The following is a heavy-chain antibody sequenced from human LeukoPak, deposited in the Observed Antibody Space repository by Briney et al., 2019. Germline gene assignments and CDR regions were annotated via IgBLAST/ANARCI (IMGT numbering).Heavy chain of an antibody. D-gene: IGHD3-10*01. CDR3: AKVWFGDWYYYYYMDV. Sequence: PGGSLRLSCAASGFTFSSYAMSWVRQAPGKGLEWASAISGSGGSTYYADSVKGRFTISRDNSKNTLYLQMNSLRAEDTAVYYCAKVWFGDWYYYYYMDVWGKGTTVTVSS. CDR2: ISGSGGST. J-gene: IGHJ6*03. V-gene: IGHV3-23*01. CDR1: GFTFSSYA.